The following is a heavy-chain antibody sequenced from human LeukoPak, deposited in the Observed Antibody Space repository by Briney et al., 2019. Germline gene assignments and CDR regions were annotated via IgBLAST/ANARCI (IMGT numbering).Heavy chain of an antibody. CDR2: ISGSGGST. CDR3: AKRSIVGAPYYFDY. Sequence: GGSLRLSYAASGFTFSSYAMSWVRQAPGKGLEWVSGISGSGGSTYYADSVKGRFTISRDNSKNTLYLQINSLRAEDTAVYYCAKRSIVGAPYYFDYWGQGTLVTVSS. V-gene: IGHV3-23*01. D-gene: IGHD1-26*01. J-gene: IGHJ4*02. CDR1: GFTFSSYA.